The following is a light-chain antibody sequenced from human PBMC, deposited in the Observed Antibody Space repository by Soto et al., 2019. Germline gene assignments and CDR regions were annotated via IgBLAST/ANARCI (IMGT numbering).Light chain of an antibody. CDR2: STS. V-gene: IGKV3-11*01. Sequence: EIVLTQSPGTLSLSPGERATLSCRASQSIGSYLAWYQQKPGQAPRLLIYSTSNRATGIPARFSGSGSGTDFTLTISSLETEDFALYYCQQRSSWPFTFGPGTRVDVK. J-gene: IGKJ3*01. CDR3: QQRSSWPFT. CDR1: QSIGSY.